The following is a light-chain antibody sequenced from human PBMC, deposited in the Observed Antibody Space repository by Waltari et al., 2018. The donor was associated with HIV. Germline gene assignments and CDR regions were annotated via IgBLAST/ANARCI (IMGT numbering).Light chain of an antibody. CDR2: RVS. CDR1: QSLVNAHGETS. Sequence: DIVLTQTPLPTPFIVRQSASISCRSSQSLVNAHGETSLSWVFQRTGEPPILLIHRVSRRLPRVPHSISGGGAGTDFAYKITTVEADDVCVYDCMQARDDPRTFGQGTRVEI. CDR3: MQARDDPRT. J-gene: IGKJ1*01. V-gene: IGKV2-24*01.